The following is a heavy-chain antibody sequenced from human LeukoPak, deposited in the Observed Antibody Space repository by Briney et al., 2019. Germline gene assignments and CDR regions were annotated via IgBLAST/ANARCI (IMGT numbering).Heavy chain of an antibody. Sequence: PGGSLRLSCAAAGFTFSSYAMSWVRQAPGKGLEWVSGISGSGGSTYYADSVKGRFTISRDNSKNTLYLQMNSLRAEDTAVYYSARCSGYYVDNWFDPWGQGTLVSVSS. CDR1: GFTFSSYA. CDR3: ARCSGYYVDNWFDP. D-gene: IGHD3-22*01. V-gene: IGHV3-23*01. J-gene: IGHJ5*02. CDR2: ISGSGGST.